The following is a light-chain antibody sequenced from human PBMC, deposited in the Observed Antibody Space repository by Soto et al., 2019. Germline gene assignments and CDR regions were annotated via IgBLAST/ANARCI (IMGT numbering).Light chain of an antibody. J-gene: IGLJ1*01. CDR1: GSNIGAGYD. CDR3: QSYDSSPSGYV. V-gene: IGLV1-40*01. Sequence: HSFLTQPPAESVAPGQRVTISCTVSGSNIGAGYDVHWYQQLPGTAPKLLIFANINRPSGAPDRFSGSKSGTSASLAITGLRAEDEADYYCQSYDSSPSGYVFGTGTKVTVL. CDR2: ANI.